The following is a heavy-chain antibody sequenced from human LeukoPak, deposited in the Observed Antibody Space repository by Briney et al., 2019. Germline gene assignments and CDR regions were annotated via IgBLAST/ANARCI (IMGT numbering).Heavy chain of an antibody. D-gene: IGHD1-14*01. Sequence: GGSLRLSCAASGFTFSSYWIHWVRQAPGKGLAWVSRIDNDGSDTIFADSVKGRFTLSRDNAKNTVYLQMNSLRAEDTAVYYCARGGFHHGFDIWGQGTMVTVS. CDR2: IDNDGSDT. CDR1: GFTFSSYW. CDR3: ARGGFHHGFDI. J-gene: IGHJ3*02. V-gene: IGHV3-74*01.